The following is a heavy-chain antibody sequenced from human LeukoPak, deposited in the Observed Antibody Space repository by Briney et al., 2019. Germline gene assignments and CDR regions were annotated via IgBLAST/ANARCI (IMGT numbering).Heavy chain of an antibody. D-gene: IGHD3-22*01. J-gene: IGHJ4*02. Sequence: SETLSLTCTVSGGSISSYYWSWIRQPPGKGLEWIGYIYYSGSTNYNPSLKSRVTISVDMSKNQFSLKLSSVTAADTAVYYCARLYYDSSGHYWGQGTLVTVSS. CDR3: ARLYYDSSGHY. CDR1: GGSISSYY. V-gene: IGHV4-59*01. CDR2: IYYSGST.